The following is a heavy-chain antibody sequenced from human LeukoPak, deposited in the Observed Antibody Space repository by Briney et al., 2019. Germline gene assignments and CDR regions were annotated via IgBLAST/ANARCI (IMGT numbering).Heavy chain of an antibody. D-gene: IGHD3-22*01. CDR3: ARLGSSGYSGIDY. J-gene: IGHJ4*02. V-gene: IGHV4-38-2*01. CDR1: GYSISGGYY. Sequence: SETLSLTCAVSGYSISGGYYWGWIRQPPGKGLEWIGYIYYSGSTNYNPSLKSRVTISVDTSKNQFSLKLSSVTAADTAVYYCARLGSSGYSGIDYWGQGTLVTVSS. CDR2: IYYSGST.